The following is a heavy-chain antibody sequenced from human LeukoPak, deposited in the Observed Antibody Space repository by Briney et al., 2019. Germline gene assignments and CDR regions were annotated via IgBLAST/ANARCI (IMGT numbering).Heavy chain of an antibody. J-gene: IGHJ5*02. CDR2: IYYSGST. V-gene: IGHV4-39*01. CDR3: ARPIVGVTRGFDP. Sequence: SETLSLTCTVSGGSISSSSYYWGWIRQPPGKGLEWIGSIYYSGSTYYNPSLKSRVTIYVDTSKNQFSLKLTSVTAADTAVYYCARPIVGVTRGFDPWGQGTLVTVSS. CDR1: GGSISSSSYY. D-gene: IGHD1-26*01.